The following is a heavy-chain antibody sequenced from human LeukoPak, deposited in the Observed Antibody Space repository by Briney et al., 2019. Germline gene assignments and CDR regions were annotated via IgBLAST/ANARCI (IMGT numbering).Heavy chain of an antibody. CDR2: INLEGSQK. V-gene: IGHV3-7*01. J-gene: IGHJ4*02. Sequence: GGSLRLSCEASGFTFSNYWMSWVRQAPGKGLEWVANINLEGSQKYYVNSLKGRFTISRDNANNLLYLQMNSLRAEDTAVYYCARDVDYANPRHDYWGQGTLVTVSS. CDR3: ARDVDYANPRHDY. D-gene: IGHD4/OR15-4a*01. CDR1: GFTFSNYW.